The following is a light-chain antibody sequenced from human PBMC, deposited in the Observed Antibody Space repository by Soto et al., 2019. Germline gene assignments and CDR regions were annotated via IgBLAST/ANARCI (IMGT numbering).Light chain of an antibody. V-gene: IGKV3-20*01. CDR2: DAS. Sequence: EVALTQSPGTLSLSPGARATLSCRASQTIANNYLTWYQQKPGQAPRVLIYDASTRATGIPDRFGGSGSGTDFTLTISRLEPEDFAVYYCQQYGSSPWTFGQGTKV. CDR3: QQYGSSPWT. J-gene: IGKJ1*01. CDR1: QTIANNY.